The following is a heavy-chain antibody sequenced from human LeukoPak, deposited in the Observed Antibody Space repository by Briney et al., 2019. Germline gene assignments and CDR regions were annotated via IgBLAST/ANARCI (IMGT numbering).Heavy chain of an antibody. CDR3: ARVVYGSGSYYKVSGAFGI. Sequence: PSETLSLTCTVSGGSISSSSYYWGWIRQPPGKGLEWIGSIYYSGSTYYNPSLKSRVTISVDTSKNQFSLKLSSVTAADTAVYYCARVVYGSGSYYKVSGAFGIWGQGTMVTVSS. CDR2: IYYSGST. D-gene: IGHD3-10*01. J-gene: IGHJ3*02. CDR1: GGSISSSSYY. V-gene: IGHV4-39*07.